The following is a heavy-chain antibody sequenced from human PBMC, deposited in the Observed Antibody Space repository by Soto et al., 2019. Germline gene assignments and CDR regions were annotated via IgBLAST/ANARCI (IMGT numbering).Heavy chain of an antibody. J-gene: IGHJ6*02. V-gene: IGHV3-48*02. CDR3: ARDRPDDYGGKGSYFFYYYYGMDV. Sequence: GGSLSLSCAASGFTFSSYSMNWVRQAPGKGLEWVSYISSSSSTIYYADSVKGRFTISRDNAKNSLYLQMNSLRDEDTAVYYCARDRPDDYGGKGSYFFYYYYGMDVWGQGTTVTVSS. CDR2: ISSSSSTI. D-gene: IGHD4-17*01. CDR1: GFTFSSYS.